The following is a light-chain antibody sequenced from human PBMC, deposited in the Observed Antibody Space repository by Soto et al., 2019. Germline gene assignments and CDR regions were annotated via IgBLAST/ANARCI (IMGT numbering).Light chain of an antibody. CDR1: TSNIGDDY. J-gene: IGLJ3*02. V-gene: IGLV1-51*01. CDR2: DNI. CDR3: GTWDSSLSGGV. Sequence: QSVLTQPPSVSAAPGETVTISCSGGTSNIGDDYVSWYQQVPGTAPKLLIYDNIKRPSGIPPRFSGSKSGTSATLDITGLQTGDEADYYCGTWDSSLSGGVFGGGTKVTVL.